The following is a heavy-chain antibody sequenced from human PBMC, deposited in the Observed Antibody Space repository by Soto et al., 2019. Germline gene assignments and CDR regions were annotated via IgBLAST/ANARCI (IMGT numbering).Heavy chain of an antibody. J-gene: IGHJ4*02. Sequence: QVRLVQAGAEVKEPGSSVKVSCKATGDLFNNYAFNWVRQAPGQGLEWTGRISPLFSTTNYAQKFQGRVTIGADEVTTIVSLEVSNLESEDTAMYYCAACSSVAAAGYFKFWGQGALGTVSP. D-gene: IGHD6-13*01. CDR3: AACSSVAAAGYFKF. V-gene: IGHV1-69*01. CDR2: ISPLFSTT. CDR1: GDLFNNYA.